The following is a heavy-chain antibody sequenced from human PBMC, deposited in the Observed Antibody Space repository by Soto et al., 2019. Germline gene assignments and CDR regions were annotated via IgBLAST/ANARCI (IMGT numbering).Heavy chain of an antibody. V-gene: IGHV3-23*01. CDR3: AKSIAAAGYYHYGMDV. CDR2: ISGSGGTT. D-gene: IGHD6-13*01. CDR1: GFTFSSYA. Sequence: GGSLRLSCAASGFTFSSYAMSWVRQAPGKGLEWVSTISGSGGTTYYADSVEGRFTISRDNSKNTLYLQMNSLRADDTAVHYCAKSIAAAGYYHYGMDVWGQGTTVTVSS. J-gene: IGHJ6*02.